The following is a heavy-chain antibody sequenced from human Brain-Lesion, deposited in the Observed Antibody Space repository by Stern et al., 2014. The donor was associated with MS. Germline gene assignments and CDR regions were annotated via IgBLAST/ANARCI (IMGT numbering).Heavy chain of an antibody. J-gene: IGHJ4*02. CDR1: GGSISSSSYY. CDR2: IYYRGST. D-gene: IGHD3-10*01. CDR3: AKLWLGELPESPFDY. V-gene: IGHV4-39*01. Sequence: MQLVESGPGLVKPSETLSLTCTVSGGSISSSSYYWGWIRQPPGKGLEWVGSIYYRGSTYYNPSLKSRVTISMDTSKNQFSLRRSSVTAADTAVYFCAKLWLGELPESPFDYWGQGTLVTVSS.